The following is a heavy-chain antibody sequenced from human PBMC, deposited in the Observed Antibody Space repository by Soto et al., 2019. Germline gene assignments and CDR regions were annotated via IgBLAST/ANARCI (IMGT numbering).Heavy chain of an antibody. J-gene: IGHJ6*02. CDR2: IDPSDSYT. D-gene: IGHD6-19*01. CDR1: GYSFTSYW. CDR3: ARLSSGWRYYYGMDV. Sequence: GVSLKISCKGSGYSFTSYWISWVRQMPGKGLEWMGRIDPSDSYTNYSPSFQGHVTISADKSISTAYLQWSSLKASDTAMYYCARLSSGWRYYYGMDVWGQGTTVTVSS. V-gene: IGHV5-10-1*01.